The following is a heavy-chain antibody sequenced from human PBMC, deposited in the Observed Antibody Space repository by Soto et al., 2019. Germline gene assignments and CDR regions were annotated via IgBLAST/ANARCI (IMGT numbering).Heavy chain of an antibody. D-gene: IGHD3-22*01. CDR1: GGTFSSYA. CDR3: ATEGDGSGSYYYGMDV. Sequence: QVQLVQSGAEVKKPGSSVKVSCKASGGTFSSYAITWVRQAPGQGLEWMGGIIPIFGTANYAQKFQGRVTITADAATSTAYMELISLRSADTAVYYCATEGDGSGSYYYGMDVWGQGTTVTVSS. J-gene: IGHJ6*02. V-gene: IGHV1-69*12. CDR2: IIPIFGTA.